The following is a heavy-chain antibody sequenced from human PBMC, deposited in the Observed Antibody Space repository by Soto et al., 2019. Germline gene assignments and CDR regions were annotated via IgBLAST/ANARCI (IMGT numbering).Heavy chain of an antibody. V-gene: IGHV4-31*03. CDR2: IYYSGFT. J-gene: IGHJ5*02. CDR3: ARSVFT. CDR1: GGSITSGGYY. D-gene: IGHD3-10*02. Sequence: QVQLQQSGPGLVKPSETLSLTCTVSGGSITSGGYYWSCIRQHPGKGLEWIGYIYYSGFTYYNPSLYSRVTTSVDTSKNQSSPKLSSVAAADTAVYYCARSVFTWGQGTLVTVSS.